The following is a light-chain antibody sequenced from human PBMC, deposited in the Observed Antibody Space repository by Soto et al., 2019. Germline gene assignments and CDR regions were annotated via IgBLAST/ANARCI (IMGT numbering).Light chain of an antibody. CDR1: QYINTR. J-gene: IGKJ1*01. Sequence: IVLTQSPATLSSFPGDRVTLSCRASQYINTRLAWYQHRPGQAPRLLIYGASSRATGIPDRFSGSGSGTDFTLTISRLEPEDFAVYYCQQYGSSSWTFGQGTKVDIK. CDR3: QQYGSSSWT. CDR2: GAS. V-gene: IGKV3-20*01.